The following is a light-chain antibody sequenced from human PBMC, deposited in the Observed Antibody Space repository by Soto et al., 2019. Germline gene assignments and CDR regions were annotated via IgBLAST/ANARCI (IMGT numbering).Light chain of an antibody. V-gene: IGLV2-8*01. CDR1: SSDVGAHNF. CDR3: SSYAGSNNYV. Sequence: QSALTQPPSASGSPGQSVTISCTGTSSDVGAHNFVSWHQQHPAKAPKLMIYEVNKRPSGVPDCFSGSKSGNTASLTVSGLQAEDEADYYCSSYAGSNNYVFGPGTKLTVL. J-gene: IGLJ1*01. CDR2: EVN.